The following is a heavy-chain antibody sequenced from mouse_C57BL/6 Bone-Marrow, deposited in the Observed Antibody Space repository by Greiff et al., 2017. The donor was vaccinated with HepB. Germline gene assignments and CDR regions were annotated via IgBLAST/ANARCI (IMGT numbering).Heavy chain of an antibody. D-gene: IGHD4-1*01. Sequence: QVQLQQSGAELARPGASVKLSCKASGYTFTSYGISWVKQRTGQGLEWIGEIYPRSGNTYYNEKFKGKATLTADKSSSTAYMELRSLTSEDSAVYFCARRRLTGSDNAYWGQGTLVTVSA. J-gene: IGHJ3*01. CDR1: GYTFTSYG. CDR2: IYPRSGNT. V-gene: IGHV1-81*01. CDR3: ARRRLTGSDNAY.